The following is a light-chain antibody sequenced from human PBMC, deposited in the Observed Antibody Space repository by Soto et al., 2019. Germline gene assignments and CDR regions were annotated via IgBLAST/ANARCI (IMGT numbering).Light chain of an antibody. CDR2: EVT. CDR1: SSDVGGYDY. J-gene: IGLJ1*01. V-gene: IGLV2-8*01. CDR3: SSYTGGNPSSV. Sequence: QSALTQPPSASGSPGQSVTISCTGTSSDVGGYDYVSWYQQHPGKAPKLMIYEVTIRPSGVSDRFSGSKSGNTASLTVSGLQAEDEADYYCSSYTGGNPSSVFRPGTKVTVL.